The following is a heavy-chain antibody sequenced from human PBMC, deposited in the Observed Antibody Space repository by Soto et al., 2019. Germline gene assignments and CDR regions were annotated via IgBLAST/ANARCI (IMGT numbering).Heavy chain of an antibody. Sequence: QVQLVESGGGVVQPGRSLRLSCAASGFTFSSYGMHWVRQAPGKGLEWVAVIWYDGSNKYYADSVKVRFTISRDNSKNTMYLQMNSLRAEDTAVYYCARDDCSGGRCYPDYWGQGTLDTVSS. CDR2: IWYDGSNK. CDR1: GFTFSSYG. J-gene: IGHJ4*02. V-gene: IGHV3-33*01. D-gene: IGHD2-15*01. CDR3: ARDDCSGGRCYPDY.